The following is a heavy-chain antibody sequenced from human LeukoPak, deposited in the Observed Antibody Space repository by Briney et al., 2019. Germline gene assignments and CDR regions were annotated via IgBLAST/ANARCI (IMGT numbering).Heavy chain of an antibody. V-gene: IGHV3-30*02. CDR3: ARDSYGYEGYFDY. CDR2: IRYDGSNK. D-gene: IGHD5-18*01. J-gene: IGHJ4*02. CDR1: GFTFSSYG. Sequence: GGSLRLSCAASGFTFSSYGMHWVRQAPGKGLEWVAFIRYDGSNKYYADSVKGRFTISRDNSKNTLYLQMNSLRAEDTAVYYCARDSYGYEGYFDYWGQGTLVTVSS.